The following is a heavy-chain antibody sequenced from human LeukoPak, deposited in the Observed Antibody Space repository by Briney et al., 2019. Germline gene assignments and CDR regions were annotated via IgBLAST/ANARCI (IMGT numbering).Heavy chain of an antibody. V-gene: IGHV3-48*01. D-gene: IGHD2-2*01. CDR1: GFTFSSYS. Sequence: GGSLRLSCAASGFTFSSYSMNWVRQAPGKGLEWVSYISSSSSTIYYADSVKGRFTISRDNAKNSLYLQMNSLRAEDTAVYYCARRGALYCSSTSCYPFDYWGQGTLVTVSS. CDR3: ARRGALYCSSTSCYPFDY. CDR2: ISSSSSTI. J-gene: IGHJ4*02.